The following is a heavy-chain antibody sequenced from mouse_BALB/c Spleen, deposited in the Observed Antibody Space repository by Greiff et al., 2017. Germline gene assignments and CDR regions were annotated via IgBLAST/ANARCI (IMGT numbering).Heavy chain of an antibody. J-gene: IGHJ4*01. CDR3: ARHRIYYDYYYYAMDY. V-gene: IGHV5-12-1*01. D-gene: IGHD2-4*01. Sequence: DVKLVESGGGLVKPGGSLKLSCAASGFAFSSYDMSWVRQTPEKRLEWVAYISSGGGSTYYPDTVKGRFTISRDNAKNTRYLQMSSLKSEDTAMYYCARHRIYYDYYYYAMDYWGQGTSVTVSS. CDR2: ISSGGGST. CDR1: GFAFSSYD.